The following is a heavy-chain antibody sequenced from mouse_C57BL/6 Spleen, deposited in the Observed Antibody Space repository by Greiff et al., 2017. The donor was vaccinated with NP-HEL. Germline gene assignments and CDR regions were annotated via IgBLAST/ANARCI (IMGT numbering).Heavy chain of an antibody. CDR3: ARENYSKGFDY. J-gene: IGHJ2*01. V-gene: IGHV5-4*01. D-gene: IGHD2-5*01. CDR2: ISDGGSYT. Sequence: EVQVVESGGGLVKPGGSLKLSCAASGFTFSSYAMSWVRQTPEKRLEWVATISDGGSYTYYPDHVKGRFTLSRDNAKNNLYLKMSHLKSEDTAMYCCARENYSKGFDYWGQGTTLTGSS. CDR1: GFTFSSYA.